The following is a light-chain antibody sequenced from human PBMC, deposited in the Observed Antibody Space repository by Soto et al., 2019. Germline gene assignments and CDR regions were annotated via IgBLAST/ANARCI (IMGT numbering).Light chain of an antibody. J-gene: IGKJ1*01. CDR1: QGISSW. V-gene: IGKV1D-16*01. CDR2: HAS. Sequence: IQMTQSPSSVSASVGGRFTITCRASQGISSWLAWYQQKPGTAPKVLIYHASNLQSGVPSRFSGSGSGTEFTLTISSLQPDDFATYYCQQYNSYSSGQGTKVDIK. CDR3: QQYNSYS.